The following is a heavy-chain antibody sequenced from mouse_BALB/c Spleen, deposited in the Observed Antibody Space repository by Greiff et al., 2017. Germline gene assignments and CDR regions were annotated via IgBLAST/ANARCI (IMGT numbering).Heavy chain of an antibody. D-gene: IGHD4-1*01. V-gene: IGHV5-9-3*01. CDR1: GFTFSSYA. CDR3: ASLNWDGFAY. Sequence: EVKLMESGGGLVKPGGSLKLSCAASGFTFSSYAMSWVRQTPEKRLEWVATISSGGSYTYYPDSVKGRFTISRDNAKNTLYLQMSSLRSEDTAMYYCASLNWDGFAYWGQGTLVTVSA. J-gene: IGHJ3*01. CDR2: ISSGGSYT.